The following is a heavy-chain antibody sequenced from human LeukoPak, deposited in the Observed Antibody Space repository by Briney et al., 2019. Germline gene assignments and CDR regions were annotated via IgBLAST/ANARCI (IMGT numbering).Heavy chain of an antibody. V-gene: IGHV3-30*18. J-gene: IGHJ4*02. Sequence: PGGSLRLSCAASGFTFSSYGMHWVRQAPGKGLEWVAVISYDGSNKYYADSVKGRFTISRDNSKNTLYLQMNSLRAEDTAVYYCAKDRFNVGVPDYWAREPWSPSPQ. CDR3: AKDRFNVGVPDY. D-gene: IGHD1-26*01. CDR2: ISYDGSNK. CDR1: GFTFSSYG.